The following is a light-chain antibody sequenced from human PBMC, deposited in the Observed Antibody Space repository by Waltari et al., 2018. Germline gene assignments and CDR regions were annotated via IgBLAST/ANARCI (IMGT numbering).Light chain of an antibody. J-gene: IGKJ4*01. Sequence: DIQMTQSPSTLSASVGDSVIISCRASQSISNWLAWYQQRPGKAPKLLVYKSSTLESGVPSRFSGSGSGTEFTLTISSLQPEDFATYYCQQYNSYSLLSFGGGTKVEIK. V-gene: IGKV1-5*03. CDR1: QSISNW. CDR2: KSS. CDR3: QQYNSYSLLS.